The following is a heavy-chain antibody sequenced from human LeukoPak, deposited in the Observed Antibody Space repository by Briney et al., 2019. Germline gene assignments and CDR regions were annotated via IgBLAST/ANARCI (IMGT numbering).Heavy chain of an antibody. CDR3: AKAVSHGGYYFDY. Sequence: GESLRLSCAASGFTFTTYWLGWVRQPPGKGLEWVANIKQDGTEKYYVDSVKGRFTISRDNSKNTLYLQMNSLRAEDTAVYYCAKAVSHGGYYFDYWGQGTLVTVSS. V-gene: IGHV3-7*03. J-gene: IGHJ4*02. D-gene: IGHD6-13*01. CDR1: GFTFTTYW. CDR2: IKQDGTEK.